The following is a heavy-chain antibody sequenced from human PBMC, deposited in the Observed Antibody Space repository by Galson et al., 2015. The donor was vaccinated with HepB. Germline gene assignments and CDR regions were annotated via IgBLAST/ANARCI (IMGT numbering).Heavy chain of an antibody. CDR3: ARVSDCGGDCYSNLLFDY. J-gene: IGHJ4*02. Sequence: SLRLSCAASGFTFSSYSMNWVRQAPGKGLEWVSYISSSSSTIYYADSVKGRFTISRDNAKNSLYLQMNSLRAEDTAVYYCARVSDCGGDCYSNLLFDYWGQGTLVTVSS. CDR1: GFTFSSYS. CDR2: ISSSSSTI. D-gene: IGHD2-21*02. V-gene: IGHV3-48*01.